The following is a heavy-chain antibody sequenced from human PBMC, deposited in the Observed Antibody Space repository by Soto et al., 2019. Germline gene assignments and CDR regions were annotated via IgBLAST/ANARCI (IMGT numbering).Heavy chain of an antibody. V-gene: IGHV3-73*01. CDR3: RRQASDFLSGKPQYYLDV. J-gene: IGHJ6*03. CDR1: GFTFSGSA. CDR2: IRSKGNNYAT. D-gene: IGHD3-3*01. Sequence: EVQLVESGGGLVQPGGSLKLSCAASGFTFSGSAMHWVRQASGKGLEWVCRIRSKGNNYATAYGASLKGRFTISRDDSKNTAYLQMNSLKTEDTAVYYCRRQASDFLSGKPQYYLDVWGKGTTFTVSS.